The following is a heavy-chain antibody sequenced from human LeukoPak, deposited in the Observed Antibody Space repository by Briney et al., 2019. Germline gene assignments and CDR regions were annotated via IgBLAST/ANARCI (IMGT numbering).Heavy chain of an antibody. CDR1: GFTFSSYA. Sequence: GGSLRLSCAASGFTFSSYAMHWVRQAPGKGLEWVAVISYDGSNKYYADSVKGRFTISRDNSKNTLYLQMNSLRAEHTAVYYCARGPIVVVVAATPDYGMDVWGQGTTVTVSS. V-gene: IGHV3-30-3*01. CDR2: ISYDGSNK. J-gene: IGHJ6*02. D-gene: IGHD2-15*01. CDR3: ARGPIVVVVAATPDYGMDV.